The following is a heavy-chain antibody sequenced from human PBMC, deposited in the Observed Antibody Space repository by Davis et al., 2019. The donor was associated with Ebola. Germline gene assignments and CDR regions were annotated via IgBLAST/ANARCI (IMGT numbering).Heavy chain of an antibody. V-gene: IGHV4-59*01. CDR3: ARASVVPAAKYYFDY. D-gene: IGHD2-2*01. CDR2: IYYSGST. CDR1: GGSISSYY. Sequence: PSETLSLTCTVSGGSISSYYWSWIRQPPGKGLEWIGYIYYSGSTNYNPSLKSRVTISVDTSKNQFSLKLSSVTAADTAVYYCARASVVPAAKYYFDYWGQGTLVTVSS. J-gene: IGHJ4*02.